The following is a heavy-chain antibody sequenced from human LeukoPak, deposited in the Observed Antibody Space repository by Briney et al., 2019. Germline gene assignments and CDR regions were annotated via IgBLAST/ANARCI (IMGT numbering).Heavy chain of an antibody. CDR2: IGTAGDT. CDR1: GFTFSSYD. V-gene: IGHV3-13*01. CDR3: ARADSSVGAFDI. Sequence: RPGGSLRLSCAASGFTFSSYDMHWVRQATGKGREWVSAIGTAGDTYYPGSVKGRFTISRENAKNSLYLQMNSLRAGDTAVYYCARADSSVGAFDIWGQGTMVTVSS. D-gene: IGHD3-22*01. J-gene: IGHJ3*02.